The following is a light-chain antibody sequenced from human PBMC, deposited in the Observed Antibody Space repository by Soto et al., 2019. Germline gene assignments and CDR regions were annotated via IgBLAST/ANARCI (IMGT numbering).Light chain of an antibody. CDR3: QHYGSSPPYT. Sequence: EIVLTQFPGILSLSPGERATLSCRASQTVSDNFLAWYQQKPGQSPRLLIYFTSSRATGIPDRFRGSGSGTDFTLTISRLEPEDSAVYYCQHYGSSPPYTFGQGTKLKIK. CDR1: QTVSDNF. J-gene: IGKJ2*01. CDR2: FTS. V-gene: IGKV3-20*01.